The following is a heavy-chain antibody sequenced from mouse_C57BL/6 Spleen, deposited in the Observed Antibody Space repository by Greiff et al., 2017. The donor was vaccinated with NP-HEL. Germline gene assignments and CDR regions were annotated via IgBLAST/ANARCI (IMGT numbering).Heavy chain of an antibody. J-gene: IGHJ1*03. D-gene: IGHD4-1*01. Sequence: VQLKESGPELVKPGASVKISCKASGYSFTGYYMNWVKQSPEKSLEWIGEINPSTGGTTYNQKFKAKATLTVDKSSSTAYMQLKSLTSEDSAVYYCARLGDWYFDVWGTGTTVTVSS. V-gene: IGHV1-42*01. CDR3: ARLGDWYFDV. CDR2: INPSTGGT. CDR1: GYSFTGYY.